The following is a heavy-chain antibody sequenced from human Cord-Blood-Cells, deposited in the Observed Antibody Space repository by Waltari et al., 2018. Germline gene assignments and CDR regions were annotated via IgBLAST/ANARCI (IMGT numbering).Heavy chain of an antibody. V-gene: IGHV4-38-2*02. J-gene: IGHJ4*02. D-gene: IGHD3-3*01. CDR2: IYHSGST. Sequence: QVQLQESGPGLVKPAAALSLTCTVSGHSISSGYYWGWIRQPPGKGLEWIGSIYHSGSTYYNPSLKSRVTISVDTSKNQFSLKLSSVTAADTAVYYCARGVWSGYYTMWGQGTLVTVSS. CDR1: GHSISSGYY. CDR3: ARGVWSGYYTM.